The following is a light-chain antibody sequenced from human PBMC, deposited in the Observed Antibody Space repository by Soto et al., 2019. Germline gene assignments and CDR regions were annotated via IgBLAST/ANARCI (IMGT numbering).Light chain of an antibody. CDR1: SSDVGGYNY. V-gene: IGLV2-14*01. CDR2: DVS. CDR3: SSYASGNTQV. Sequence: QSALTQPASVSGSPGQSITVSCIGTSSDVGGYNYVSWYQQHPGKAPKLMIHDVSDRPSGVSNRFSASKSGNTASLTISGLQAEDEAYYYGSSYASGNTQVFGGGTKLTVL. J-gene: IGLJ2*01.